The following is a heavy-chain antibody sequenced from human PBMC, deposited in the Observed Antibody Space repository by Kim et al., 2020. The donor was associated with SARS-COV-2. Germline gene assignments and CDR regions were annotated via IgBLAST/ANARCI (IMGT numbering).Heavy chain of an antibody. CDR3: ARADYGGNYYYYCGMDF. J-gene: IGHJ6*02. Sequence: GGSLRLSCAASGFTFSSYDMHWVRQATGKGLEWVSAIGTAGDTYYPGSVKGRFTISRENAKNSLYLQMNSLRDGDTAVYYCARADYGGNYYYYCGMDFWGQGTTVTVSS. CDR1: GFTFSSYD. D-gene: IGHD4-17*01. V-gene: IGHV3-13*01. CDR2: IGTAGDT.